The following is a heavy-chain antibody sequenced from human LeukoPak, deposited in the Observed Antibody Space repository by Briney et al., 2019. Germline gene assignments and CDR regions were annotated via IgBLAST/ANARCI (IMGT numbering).Heavy chain of an antibody. CDR3: ARDGYGSGSNSGYYFDY. V-gene: IGHV4-39*07. J-gene: IGHJ4*02. Sequence: PSETLSLTCTVSGGSISSSSYYWGWIRQPPGKGLEWIGSIYYSGSTYYNPSLKSRVTISVDTSKNQFSLKLSSVTAADTAVYYCARDGYGSGSNSGYYFDYWGQGTLVTVSS. CDR1: GGSISSSSYY. D-gene: IGHD3-10*01. CDR2: IYYSGST.